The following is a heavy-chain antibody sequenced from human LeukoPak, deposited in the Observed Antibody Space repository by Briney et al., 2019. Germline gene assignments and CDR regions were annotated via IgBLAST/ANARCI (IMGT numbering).Heavy chain of an antibody. Sequence: SETLSLTCTVSGGSISSGSYYWSWIRQPAGKGLEWIGRIYTSGSTNYNPSLKSRVTISVDTSKNQFSLKLTSVTAADTAVYYCARGTGMIRGAAGSWGQGTLVTVSS. CDR1: GGSISSGSYY. V-gene: IGHV4-61*02. D-gene: IGHD3-10*01. CDR3: ARGTGMIRGAAGS. CDR2: IYTSGST. J-gene: IGHJ5*02.